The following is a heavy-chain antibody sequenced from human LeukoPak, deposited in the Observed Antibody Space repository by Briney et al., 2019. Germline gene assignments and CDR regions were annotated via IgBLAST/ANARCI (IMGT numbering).Heavy chain of an antibody. V-gene: IGHV4-34*01. CDR2: INHSGST. D-gene: IGHD6-19*01. CDR3: ARGSRGSSGWYVDYFDY. J-gene: IGHJ4*02. Sequence: SETLSLTCAVYGGSFSGYYWSWVRQRPGKGLEWVGEINHSGSTNYNPSLKSRVTISVDTSKNQFSLKLSSVTAADTAVYYCARGSRGSSGWYVDYFDYWGQGTLVTVSS. CDR1: GGSFSGYY.